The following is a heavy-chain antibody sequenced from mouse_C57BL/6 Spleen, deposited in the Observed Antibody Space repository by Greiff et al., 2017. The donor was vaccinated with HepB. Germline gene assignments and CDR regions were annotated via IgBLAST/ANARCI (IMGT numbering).Heavy chain of an antibody. J-gene: IGHJ3*01. Sequence: EVQGVESGGGLVKPGGSLKLSCAASGFTFSDYGMHWVRQAPEKGLEWVVYISSGSSTIYYADTVKGRFTISRDNAKNTLFLQMTSLRSEDTAMYYCARGDRYGSSWGFAYWGQGTLVTVSA. D-gene: IGHD1-1*01. V-gene: IGHV5-17*01. CDR3: ARGDRYGSSWGFAY. CDR1: GFTFSDYG. CDR2: ISSGSSTI.